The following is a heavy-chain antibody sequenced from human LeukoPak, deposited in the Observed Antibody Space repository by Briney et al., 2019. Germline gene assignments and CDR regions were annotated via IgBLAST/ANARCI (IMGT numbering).Heavy chain of an antibody. Sequence: SETLSLTCAVYGGSFSGYYWSWIRQPPGKGLEWIGEINHSGSTNYNPSLKSRVTISVDTSKNQFSPKLSSVTAADTAVYYCARARGSRSRSYGSGSYLDYWGQGTLVTVSS. CDR1: GGSFSGYY. V-gene: IGHV4-34*01. D-gene: IGHD3-10*01. CDR2: INHSGST. J-gene: IGHJ4*02. CDR3: ARARGSRSRSYGSGSYLDY.